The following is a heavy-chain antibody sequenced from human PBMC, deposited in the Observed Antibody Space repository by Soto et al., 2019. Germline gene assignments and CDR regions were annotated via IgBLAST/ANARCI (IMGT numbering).Heavy chain of an antibody. CDR3: ARAGYDSSGYYFYAMDV. J-gene: IGHJ6*02. Sequence: PGGSLRLSCAASGFTFSGYEMNWVRQAPGRGLEWVSYISTSGDPYYSGSVKGRFTISRGNAENSVYLQMNSLRAGDTAVYYCARAGYDSSGYYFYAMDVWGPGTTVTVSS. CDR2: ISTSGDP. D-gene: IGHD3-22*01. V-gene: IGHV3-13*05. CDR1: GFTFSGYE.